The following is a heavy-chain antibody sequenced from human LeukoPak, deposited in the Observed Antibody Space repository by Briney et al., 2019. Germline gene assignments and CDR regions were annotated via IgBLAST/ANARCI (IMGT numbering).Heavy chain of an antibody. V-gene: IGHV1-69*04. CDR2: IIPILGIA. J-gene: IGHJ4*02. Sequence: GASVKVSCKASGGTFSSYAISWMRQAPGQGLEWMGRIIPILGIANYAQKFQGRVTITADKSTSTAYMELSSLRSEDTAVYYCARWGYDSSGYRSTGYYFDYWGQGTLVTVSS. CDR3: ARWGYDSSGYRSTGYYFDY. CDR1: GGTFSSYA. D-gene: IGHD3-22*01.